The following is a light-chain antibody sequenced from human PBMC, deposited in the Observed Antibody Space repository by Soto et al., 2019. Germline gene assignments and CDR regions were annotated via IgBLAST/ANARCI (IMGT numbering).Light chain of an antibody. Sequence: QSVLNQPTSASWTPGQRVTISCSGSSFNIGSNTVNWYQQLPGSAPKLLMYSTNQRPSGVPDRFSGSKSGTSASLAISGLQSEDEADYYCAAWDGSLNVVLFGGGTKLTVL. CDR2: STN. V-gene: IGLV1-44*01. J-gene: IGLJ2*01. CDR3: AAWDGSLNVVL. CDR1: SFNIGSNT.